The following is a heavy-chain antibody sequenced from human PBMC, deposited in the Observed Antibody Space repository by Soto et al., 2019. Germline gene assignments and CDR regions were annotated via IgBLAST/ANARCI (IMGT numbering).Heavy chain of an antibody. CDR1: GFTVHGNY. CDR3: ASARTYNYAFDF. J-gene: IGHJ4*02. Sequence: PGGSLRLSCAPSGFTVHGNYMTWVRQASGKGLEWVSVVFSGGSTFYADSVKGRFTISRDTSKNTLSLQMNSLRAEDTAVYFCASARTYNYAFDFWGQGTLVTVSS. D-gene: IGHD5-18*01. V-gene: IGHV3-53*01. CDR2: VFSGGST.